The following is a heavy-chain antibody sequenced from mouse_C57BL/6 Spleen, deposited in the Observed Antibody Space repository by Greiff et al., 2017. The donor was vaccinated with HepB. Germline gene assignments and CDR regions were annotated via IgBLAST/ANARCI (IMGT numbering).Heavy chain of an antibody. CDR1: GYTFTSYW. V-gene: IGHV1-59*01. CDR2: IDPSDSYT. J-gene: IGHJ4*01. Sequence: QVQLQQPGAELVRPGTSVKLSCTASGYTFTSYWMHWVKQRPGQGLEWIGVIDPSDSYTNYNQKFKGKATLTVDTSSSTAYMQLSSLTSGDSAVYYCARGNMDYWGQGTSGTGSS. CDR3: ARGNMDY.